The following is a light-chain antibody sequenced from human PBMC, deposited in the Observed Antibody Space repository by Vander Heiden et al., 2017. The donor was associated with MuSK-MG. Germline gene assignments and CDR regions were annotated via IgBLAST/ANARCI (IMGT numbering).Light chain of an antibody. CDR2: AAS. V-gene: IGKV1-39*01. CDR1: QSISSY. CDR3: QQCYSTPLT. J-gene: IGKJ4*01. Sequence: DIQMTQSPSSLSASVGDRVTITCRASQSISSYLNWYQQKPGKAPKLLIYAASSLQSGVPSRFSGSGSGTDFTLTISRLQPEDFATYYCQQCYSTPLTFGGGTKVXIK.